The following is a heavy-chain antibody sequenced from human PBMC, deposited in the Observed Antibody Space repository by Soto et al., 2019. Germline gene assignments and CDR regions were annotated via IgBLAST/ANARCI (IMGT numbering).Heavy chain of an antibody. Sequence: LXEFLKISFKGAGDSFTSYWIGWVRQIPGKGLEWMGIIYPGDSDTRYSPSFQGQVTISADKSISTAYLQWSSLKASDTAMYYCARRPPRGIVGATDAFDIWGQGTMVTVSS. CDR1: GDSFTSYW. CDR3: ARRPPRGIVGATDAFDI. D-gene: IGHD1-26*01. V-gene: IGHV5-51*01. J-gene: IGHJ3*02. CDR2: IYPGDSDT.